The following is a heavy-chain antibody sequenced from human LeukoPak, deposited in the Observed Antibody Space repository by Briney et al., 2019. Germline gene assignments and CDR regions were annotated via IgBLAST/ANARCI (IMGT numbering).Heavy chain of an antibody. CDR1: GFTFSSYD. D-gene: IGHD3-3*01. V-gene: IGHV3-30*02. CDR3: AKGGRFLDRDDAFDI. J-gene: IGHJ3*02. CDR2: IRYDGSNK. Sequence: PGGSLRLSCAASGFTFSSYDMHWVRQAPGKGLEWVAFIRYDGSNKYYADSVKGRFTISRDNSKNTLYLQMNSLRAEDTAVYYCAKGGRFLDRDDAFDIWGQGTMVTVSS.